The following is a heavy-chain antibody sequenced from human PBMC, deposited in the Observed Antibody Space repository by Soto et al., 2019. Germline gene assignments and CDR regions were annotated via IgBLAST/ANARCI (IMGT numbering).Heavy chain of an antibody. D-gene: IGHD3-22*01. CDR1: GYTFTSYA. Sequence: ASVKVSCKASGYTFTSYAMHWVRQAPGQRLEWMGWINAGNGNTKYSQKFQGRVTITRDTSASTAYMELSSLRSEDTAVYYCARKRYYYDSSGYYYPDAFDIWGQGTMVTVSS. J-gene: IGHJ3*02. V-gene: IGHV1-3*01. CDR3: ARKRYYYDSSGYYYPDAFDI. CDR2: INAGNGNT.